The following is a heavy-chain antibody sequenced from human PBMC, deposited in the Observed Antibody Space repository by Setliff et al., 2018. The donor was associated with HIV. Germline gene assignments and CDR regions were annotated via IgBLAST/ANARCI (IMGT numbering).Heavy chain of an antibody. CDR2: FYYNGDS. Sequence: PSETLSLTCTVSDDSVNDRSYFWGWIRQPPGKGLEWIGTFYYNGDSRYNPSLKSRVTISVDTSKNQFSLNLSSVTAADTAVYYCARHCGYSPGQICYYYLDIWGKGTTVTVSS. J-gene: IGHJ6*03. D-gene: IGHD5-18*01. CDR3: ARHCGYSPGQICYYYLDI. CDR1: DDSVNDRSYF. V-gene: IGHV4-39*01.